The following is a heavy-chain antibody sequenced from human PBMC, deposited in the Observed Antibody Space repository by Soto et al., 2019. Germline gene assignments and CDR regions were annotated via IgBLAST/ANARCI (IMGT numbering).Heavy chain of an antibody. CDR2: VFYTGFT. J-gene: IGHJ4*02. CDR1: GASISGSYYY. V-gene: IGHV4-39*01. D-gene: IGHD1-20*01. CDR3: ATSQKGYNWNYFDH. Sequence: LSLTCAVSGASISGSYYYWAWLRQSPGKGPEWIGSVFYTGFTSYNPSLESRVSVSVDTSKSQFSLKLSAVTAADTAVYYCATSQKGYNWNYFDHWGQGALVTVSS.